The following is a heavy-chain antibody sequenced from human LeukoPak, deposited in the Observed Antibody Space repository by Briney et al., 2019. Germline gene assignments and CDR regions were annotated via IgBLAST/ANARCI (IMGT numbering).Heavy chain of an antibody. V-gene: IGHV1-69*05. CDR2: IIPIFGTA. CDR1: GGTFSSYA. J-gene: IGHJ4*02. D-gene: IGHD3-22*01. Sequence: GASVKVSCKASGGTFSSYAISWVRQAPGQGLEWMGRIIPIFGTANYAQKFQGRVTITTDESTSTAYMELSSLRSEDTAVYYCARDYYDSSGYLDYWGQGTLVTVSS. CDR3: ARDYYDSSGYLDY.